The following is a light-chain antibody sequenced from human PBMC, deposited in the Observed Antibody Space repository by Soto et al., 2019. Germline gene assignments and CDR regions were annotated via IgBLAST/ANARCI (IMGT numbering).Light chain of an antibody. V-gene: IGKV3-20*01. Sequence: EIVLTQSPGTLSLSPGERATLSCRASQTISSTFLAWYRQRPGQAPRLLIYGASSRATGIPDRFSASGSGTDFTLTINRLEPEDFAVYYCQQFGLSPTFGGGTKVEI. J-gene: IGKJ4*01. CDR3: QQFGLSPT. CDR1: QTISSTF. CDR2: GAS.